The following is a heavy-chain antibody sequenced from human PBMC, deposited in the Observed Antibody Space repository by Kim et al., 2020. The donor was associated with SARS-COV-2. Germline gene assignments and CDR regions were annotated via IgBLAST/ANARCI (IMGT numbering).Heavy chain of an antibody. CDR1: GYTFTSYD. V-gene: IGHV1-8*01. CDR3: ASRIAVAGTLMR. CDR2: MNPNSGNT. D-gene: IGHD6-19*01. J-gene: IGHJ4*02. Sequence: ASVKVSCKASGYTFTSYDINWVRQATGQGLEWMGWMNPNSGNTGYAQKFQGRVTMTRNTSISTAYMELSSLRAEDTAVYYCASRIAVAGTLMRWGPGTLVTVSS.